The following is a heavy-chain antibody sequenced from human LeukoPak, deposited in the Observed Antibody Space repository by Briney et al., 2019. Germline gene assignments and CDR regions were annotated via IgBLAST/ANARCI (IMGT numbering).Heavy chain of an antibody. CDR2: INYSGSA. CDR1: GGSISSYY. Sequence: SETLSLTCTVSGGSISSYYWTWIRQSPGKGLEWIGHINYSGSANYNPSLWSRVTISVDTSKNQFSLNLSSVTAADTVVYYCARGMGSTWYWFDPWGQGTLVTVSS. V-gene: IGHV4-59*01. D-gene: IGHD6-13*01. CDR3: ARGMGSTWYWFDP. J-gene: IGHJ5*02.